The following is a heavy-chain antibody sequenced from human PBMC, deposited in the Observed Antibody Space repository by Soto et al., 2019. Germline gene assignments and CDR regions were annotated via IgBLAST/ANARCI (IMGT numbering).Heavy chain of an antibody. J-gene: IGHJ6*02. D-gene: IGHD3-3*01. V-gene: IGHV1-8*01. CDR1: GYTFTSYD. CDR2: MNPNSGNT. CDR3: ARRDYDFWSGYYYYGMDV. Sequence: ASVKVSCKASGYTFTSYDINWVRQATGQGLGWMGWMNPNSGNTGYAQKFQGRVTMTRNTSISTAYMELSSLRSEDTAVYYCARRDYDFWSGYYYYGMDVWGQGTTVTVSS.